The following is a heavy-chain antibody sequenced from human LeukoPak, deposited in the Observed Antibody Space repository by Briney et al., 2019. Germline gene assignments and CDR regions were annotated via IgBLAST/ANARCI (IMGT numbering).Heavy chain of an antibody. CDR2: IWYDGSNK. D-gene: IGHD3-10*01. V-gene: IGHV3-33*01. J-gene: IGHJ4*02. CDR3: ARGGRRNYYGSGSYY. Sequence: GGSLRLSCAASGFTFSRYGMHWVRQAPGKGLEWVAVIWYDGSNKYYADSVKGRFTISRDNSKNTLYLQMNSLRAEDTAVYYCARGGRRNYYGSGSYYWGQGTLVTVSS. CDR1: GFTFSRYG.